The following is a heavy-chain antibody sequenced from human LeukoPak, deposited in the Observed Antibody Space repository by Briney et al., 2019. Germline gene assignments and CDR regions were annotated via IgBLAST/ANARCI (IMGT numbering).Heavy chain of an antibody. CDR3: VRDFQGGSVPDSY. CDR1: GFAFSSYA. CDR2: ISGTGGST. Sequence: GGSLRLSCAASGFAFSSYAMSWVRQAPGKGLEWVSAISGTGGSTYYADSVKGRFTISRDNSKNTLYLQMSSLRAEDTALYYCVRDFQGGSVPDSYWGQGSLVTVSS. D-gene: IGHD2-15*01. V-gene: IGHV3-23*01. J-gene: IGHJ4*02.